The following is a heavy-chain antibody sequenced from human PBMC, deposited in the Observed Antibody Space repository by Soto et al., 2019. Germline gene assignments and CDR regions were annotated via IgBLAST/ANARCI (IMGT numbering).Heavy chain of an antibody. Sequence: QVQLQESGPGLVKPSETLSLTCTVSGGSISGYYWNWIRQPPGKGLEWIGYIYYTGNTNYNPSLKSRVTISLDTAKNQFSLKLSSVMAADTAGYYCVSGTWLPLPALWGQATMVTVSS. J-gene: IGHJ3*01. CDR3: VSGTWLPLPAL. CDR2: IYYTGNT. CDR1: GGSISGYY. V-gene: IGHV4-59*08. D-gene: IGHD5-12*01.